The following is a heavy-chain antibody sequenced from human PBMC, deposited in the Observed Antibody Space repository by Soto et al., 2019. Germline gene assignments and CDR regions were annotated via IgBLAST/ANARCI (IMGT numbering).Heavy chain of an antibody. V-gene: IGHV4-38-2*01. J-gene: IGHJ5*02. D-gene: IGHD2-2*01. CDR1: GYSISSGYY. CDR3: ARRNQLLENWFDA. CDR2: IYYSGTT. Sequence: SETRSFTCAVSGYSISSGYYWGWLRQPPGKGLEWIGCIYYSGTTYYNPSLKSRVTISVDTSKSQFSLRLSSVTAAGTAVYSCARRNQLLENWFDAWGQGTLV.